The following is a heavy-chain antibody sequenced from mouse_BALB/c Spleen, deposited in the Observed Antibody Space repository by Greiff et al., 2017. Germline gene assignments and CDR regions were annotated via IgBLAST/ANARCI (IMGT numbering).Heavy chain of an antibody. CDR3: ARAGLYWYFDV. Sequence: EVMLVESGGGLVKPGGSLKLSCAASGFTFSSYAMSWVRQSPEKRLEWVAEISSGGSYTYYPDTVTGRFTISRDNAKNTLYLEMSSLRSEDTAMYYCARAGLYWYFDVWGAGTTVTVSS. J-gene: IGHJ1*01. D-gene: IGHD3-1*01. V-gene: IGHV5-9-4*01. CDR1: GFTFSSYA. CDR2: ISSGGSYT.